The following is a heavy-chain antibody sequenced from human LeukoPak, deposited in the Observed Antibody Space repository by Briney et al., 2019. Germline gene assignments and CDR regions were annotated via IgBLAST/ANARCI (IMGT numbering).Heavy chain of an antibody. CDR1: GFTFSSYA. D-gene: IGHD1-1*01. CDR2: ISSNGGST. V-gene: IGHV3-64*01. J-gene: IGHJ6*02. CDR3: ARSTHGNYYYGMDV. Sequence: GSLRLSCAASGFTFSSYAMHWVRQAPGKGLEYVSAISSNGGSTYYANSVKGRFTISRDNSKNTLYLQMGSLRAEDMAVYYCARSTHGNYYYGMDVWGQGTTVTVSS.